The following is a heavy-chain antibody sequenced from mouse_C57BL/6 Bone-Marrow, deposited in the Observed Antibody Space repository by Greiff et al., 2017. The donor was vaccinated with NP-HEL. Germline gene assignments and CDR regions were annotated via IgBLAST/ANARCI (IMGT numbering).Heavy chain of an antibody. V-gene: IGHV1-50*01. CDR2: IDPSDSYT. CDR1: GYTFTSYW. J-gene: IGHJ2*01. Sequence: QVQLQQPGAELVKPGASVKLSCKASGYTFTSYWMQWVKQRPGQGLEWIGEIDPSDSYTNYNQKFKGKATLTVDTSSSTAYMQLSSLTSEDAAVYYCARPEDSSGYSCWGKGTTLTVSS. CDR3: ARPEDSSGYSC. D-gene: IGHD3-2*02.